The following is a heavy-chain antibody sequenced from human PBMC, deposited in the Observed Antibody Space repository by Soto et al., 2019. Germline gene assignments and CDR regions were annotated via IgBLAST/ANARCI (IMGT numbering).Heavy chain of an antibody. Sequence: ASVKVSCKASGGTFGSQGIAWVRQAPGQGLEWMGGIIAIIGTPTYAKKVQGRATISADESLTSSYLELRSLRSEDTGVYYCASGAMANFDYWGQGTVVTVSS. J-gene: IGHJ4*02. CDR1: GGTFGSQG. CDR2: IIAIIGTP. CDR3: ASGAMANFDY. D-gene: IGHD5-18*01. V-gene: IGHV1-69*13.